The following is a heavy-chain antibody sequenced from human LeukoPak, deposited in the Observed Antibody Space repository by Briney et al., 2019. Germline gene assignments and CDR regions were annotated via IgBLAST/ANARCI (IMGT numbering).Heavy chain of an antibody. Sequence: ASVKVSCKVSGYTLTELSMHWVRQAPGKGLEWMGGFDPEDDETIYAQKFQGRVTMTEDTSTDTAYMELSSLRSEDTAVYYCATDSIAVAASAAEGYLDDYYGMDVWGQGTTVTVSS. CDR2: FDPEDDET. J-gene: IGHJ6*02. CDR1: GYTLTELS. CDR3: ATDSIAVAASAAEGYLDDYYGMDV. D-gene: IGHD6-19*01. V-gene: IGHV1-24*01.